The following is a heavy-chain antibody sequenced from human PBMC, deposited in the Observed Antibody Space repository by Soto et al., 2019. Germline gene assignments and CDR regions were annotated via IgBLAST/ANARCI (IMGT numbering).Heavy chain of an antibody. CDR2: VSASGTGT. V-gene: IGHV3-23*01. D-gene: IGHD5-18*01. CDR3: ARDQGASYGMYYFDN. J-gene: IGHJ4*02. CDR1: GFTFRSYA. Sequence: WGSLRLSCAASGFTFRSYAMSCGRQAPGKWLEWVSAVSASGTGTYYSDSVKGRFTISRDNSKNTLYLQMNSLRAEDTALYYFARDQGASYGMYYFDNGRQGTRVTAPQ.